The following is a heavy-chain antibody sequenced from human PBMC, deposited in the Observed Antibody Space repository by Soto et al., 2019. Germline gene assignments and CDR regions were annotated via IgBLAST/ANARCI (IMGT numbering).Heavy chain of an antibody. CDR3: ARGIYVGSSGYYLDY. J-gene: IGHJ4*02. Sequence: SETLSLTCTVSGGSIRSSTYYWGWIRQPPGKGLEWIVSRYDDGSTFYNPSLKSRVTISVDTSKNQFSLKLTSVTAADTALYYCARGIYVGSSGYYLDYWGQGILVTVSS. CDR1: GGSIRSSTYY. CDR2: RYDDGST. D-gene: IGHD3-22*01. V-gene: IGHV4-39*01.